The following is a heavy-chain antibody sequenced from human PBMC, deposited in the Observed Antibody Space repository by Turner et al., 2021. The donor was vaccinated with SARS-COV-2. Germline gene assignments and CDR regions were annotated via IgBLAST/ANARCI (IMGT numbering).Heavy chain of an antibody. J-gene: IGHJ4*02. CDR1: GFTFRSYA. V-gene: IGHV3-23*01. CDR3: AKGGDHGDY. CDR2: ISGSGDNT. Sequence: EVQLLESGGGLVQPGGCLRLSCAASGFTFRSYAMGWVSQAPGEGLDWVSAISGSGDNTYYADSVKDRFTISRDNSKNTLYLQKNSLRAEDTAVYYCAKGGDHGDYWGQGTLVTVSS. D-gene: IGHD2-21*02.